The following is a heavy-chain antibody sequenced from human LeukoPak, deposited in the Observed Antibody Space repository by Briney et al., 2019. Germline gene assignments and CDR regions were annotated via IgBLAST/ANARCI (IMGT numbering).Heavy chain of an antibody. D-gene: IGHD2-21*02. CDR2: IKEDGSAN. V-gene: IGHV3-7*01. CDR3: ARSEAVGTVDY. CDR1: GFTFSNYW. Sequence: GGSLRLSCAASGFTFSNYWMSWVRQAPGKGLEWVANIKEDGSANWCIDSVKGRFIISRDNVKNSLYLQMNSLRAEDTAVYYCARSEAVGTVDYWGQGALVTVSS. J-gene: IGHJ4*02.